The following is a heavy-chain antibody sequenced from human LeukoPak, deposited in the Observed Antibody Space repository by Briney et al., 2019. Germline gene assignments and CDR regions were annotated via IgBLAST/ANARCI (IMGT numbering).Heavy chain of an antibody. D-gene: IGHD6-19*01. V-gene: IGHV4-31*03. CDR2: IYYSGST. Sequence: SETLSLTCTVSGGSISSGGYYWSWIRQHPGKGLEWIGNIYYSGSTYYNPSLKSRVTISVDTSKNQFSLKLSSVTAADTAVYYCARQIAVAYFDYWGQGTLVTVSS. CDR3: ARQIAVAYFDY. CDR1: GGSISSGGYY. J-gene: IGHJ4*02.